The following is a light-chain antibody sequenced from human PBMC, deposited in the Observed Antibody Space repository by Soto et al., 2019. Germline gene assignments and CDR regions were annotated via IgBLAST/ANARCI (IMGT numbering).Light chain of an antibody. CDR2: GAS. Sequence: EIVMTQSPATLSVSPGERATLSCRASQSVSSNLAWYQQKPGQAPRLLIYGASTGATGIPARFSGSGSGTEFTLTISSLQSEDFAAYYCQQYNNWQWTFGQGTKVDIK. V-gene: IGKV3-15*01. CDR1: QSVSSN. CDR3: QQYNNWQWT. J-gene: IGKJ1*01.